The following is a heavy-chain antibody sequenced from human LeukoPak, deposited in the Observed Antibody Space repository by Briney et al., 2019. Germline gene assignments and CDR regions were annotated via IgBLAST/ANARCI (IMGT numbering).Heavy chain of an antibody. Sequence: SQTLSLTCAISGDSVSSNIAAWNWIRQSPSRGLEWLGRTYYRSKWSTDYAVFVKSRITINPDTSKNQFSLHLRSVTPEDTAVYYCARMVGNSPDYWGQGTLVTVSS. CDR3: ARMVGNSPDY. J-gene: IGHJ4*02. CDR2: TYYRSKWST. V-gene: IGHV6-1*01. CDR1: GDSVSSNIAA. D-gene: IGHD2/OR15-2a*01.